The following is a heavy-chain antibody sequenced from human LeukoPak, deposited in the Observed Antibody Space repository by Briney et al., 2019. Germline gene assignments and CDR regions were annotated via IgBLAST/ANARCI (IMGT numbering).Heavy chain of an antibody. V-gene: IGHV3-20*01. CDR2: INWNGGST. J-gene: IGHJ4*02. Sequence: WGSLRLSCAASGLTFDDYGMTWVRQAPGKGLEWVSGINWNGGSTGYADSVKGRFTISRDNAKNSLYLQMNSLRAEDTALYHCARARCSSTSCDFDYWGQGTLVTVSS. CDR3: ARARCSSTSCDFDY. D-gene: IGHD2-2*01. CDR1: GLTFDDYG.